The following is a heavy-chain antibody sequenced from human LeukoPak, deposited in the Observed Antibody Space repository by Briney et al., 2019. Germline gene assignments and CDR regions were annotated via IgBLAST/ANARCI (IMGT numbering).Heavy chain of an antibody. CDR1: GFTVSSNY. D-gene: IGHD5-18*01. CDR3: AGSVDTAMVPYYYYGMDV. V-gene: IGHV3-53*04. Sequence: GRSLRLSCAASGFTVSSNYMSWVRQAPGKGLEWVSVIYSGGSTYYADSVKGRFTITRHNSKNTLYLQMNSLRAEDTAVYYCAGSVDTAMVPYYYYGMDVWGQGTTVTVSS. CDR2: IYSGGST. J-gene: IGHJ6*02.